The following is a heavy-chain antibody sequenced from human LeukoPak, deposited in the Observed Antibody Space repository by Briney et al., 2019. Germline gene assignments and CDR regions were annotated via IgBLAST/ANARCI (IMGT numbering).Heavy chain of an antibody. CDR3: ARVRLAFVVNWDFDY. CDR1: GGSVSSGSYY. D-gene: IGHD2-21*01. V-gene: IGHV4-61*01. J-gene: IGHJ4*02. Sequence: SETLSLTCTVSGGSVSSGSYYWSWIRQPPGKGLEWIGYIYYSASTNYNPSLKSRVTISVDTSNNQFSLKLSSVTAADTAVYYCARVRLAFVVNWDFDYWGQGTLVTVSS. CDR2: IYYSAST.